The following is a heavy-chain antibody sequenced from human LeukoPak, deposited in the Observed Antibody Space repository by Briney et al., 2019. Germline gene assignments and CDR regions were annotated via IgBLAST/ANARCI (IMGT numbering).Heavy chain of an antibody. D-gene: IGHD5-24*01. CDR3: ARGAGYNYPYYFDY. Sequence: GGSLRLSCAASGFTVSSNYMNWVRQAPGKGLEWVSVIYGVGNIYYADSVKGRFTISRDNSKNTLYLQMNSLRAEDTAVYYCARGAGYNYPYYFDYWGQGTLVTVSS. J-gene: IGHJ4*02. CDR2: IYGVGNI. V-gene: IGHV3-53*01. CDR1: GFTVSSNY.